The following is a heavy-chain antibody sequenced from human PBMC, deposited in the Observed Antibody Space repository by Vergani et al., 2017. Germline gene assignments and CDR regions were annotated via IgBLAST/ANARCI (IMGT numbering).Heavy chain of an antibody. CDR2: IIPIFGTA. J-gene: IGHJ6*02. V-gene: IGHV1-69*12. D-gene: IGHD2-15*01. CDR1: GGTFSSYA. CDR3: AGDHCSGGRCYPGYSYYYGMDV. Sequence: QVQLVQSGAEVKKPGSSVKVSCKASGGTFSSYAISWVRQAPGQGLEWMGGIIPIFGTANYAQKFQGRVTITADESTSTAYMELSSLRSEDTAVYYCAGDHCSGGRCYPGYSYYYGMDVWGQGTTVTVSS.